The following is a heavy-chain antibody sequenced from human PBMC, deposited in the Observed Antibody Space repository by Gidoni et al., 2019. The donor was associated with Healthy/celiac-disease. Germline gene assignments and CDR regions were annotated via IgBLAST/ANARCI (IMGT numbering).Heavy chain of an antibody. CDR3: ARDRCSSTSCYPGFDP. J-gene: IGHJ5*02. CDR2: IYTSGST. V-gene: IGHV4-4*07. Sequence: QVQLQESVPGLVKPSETLSLTCTVSGCSIRSYYWSWIRQPAGKGLEWIGRIYTSGSTNYNPSLKSRVTMSVDTSKNQFSLKLSSVTAADTAVYYCARDRCSSTSCYPGFDPWGQGTLVTVSS. CDR1: GCSIRSYY. D-gene: IGHD2-2*01.